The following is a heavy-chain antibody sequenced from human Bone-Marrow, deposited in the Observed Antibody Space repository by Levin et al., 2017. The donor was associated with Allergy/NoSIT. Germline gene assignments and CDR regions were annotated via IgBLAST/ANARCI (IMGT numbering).Heavy chain of an antibody. CDR2: IGTAADS. D-gene: IGHD2-2*01. J-gene: IGHJ4*02. CDR1: GFTFSSYD. CDR3: ARVALPRYCTSTRCSASGYYFDC. Sequence: GESLKISCAASGFTFSSYDMHWVRQATGRGLEWVSAIGTAADSYYSGSVKGRFTVSRDNAKNSFYLQMNSLRAGDTAVYYCARVALPRYCTSTRCSASGYYFDCWGQGTLVTVSS. V-gene: IGHV3-13*04.